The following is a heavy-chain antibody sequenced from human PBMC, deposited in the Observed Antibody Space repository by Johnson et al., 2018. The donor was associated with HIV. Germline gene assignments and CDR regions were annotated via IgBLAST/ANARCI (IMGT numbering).Heavy chain of an antibody. D-gene: IGHD1-1*01. Sequence: VQLVESGGDLVKPGGSLRLSCVASGFVFSDSHMSWIRQAPGKGLEWVGRIKSKTDGGTTDYAAPVKGRFTISRDGSKNTLYLQMNSLKTEDTAVYYCTTGLYWNDAFDIWGQGTMVTVSS. V-gene: IGHV3-15*01. CDR1: GFVFSDSH. CDR2: IKSKTDGGTT. CDR3: TTGLYWNDAFDI. J-gene: IGHJ3*02.